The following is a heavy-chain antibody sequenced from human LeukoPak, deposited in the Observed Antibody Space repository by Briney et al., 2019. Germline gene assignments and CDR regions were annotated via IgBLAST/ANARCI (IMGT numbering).Heavy chain of an antibody. CDR2: IGGGTT. J-gene: IGHJ4*02. CDR1: GFTFGDYL. Sequence: KSGGSLRLSCTASGFTFGDYLMSGFRQAPGKGLEWIGFIGGGTTEYAASVKGRFTISRDDSTSIAYLQMNSLTTEDTAVYYCSRGSGWLSVYWGQGTLVTVPS. V-gene: IGHV3-49*05. CDR3: SRGSGWLSVY. D-gene: IGHD6-19*01.